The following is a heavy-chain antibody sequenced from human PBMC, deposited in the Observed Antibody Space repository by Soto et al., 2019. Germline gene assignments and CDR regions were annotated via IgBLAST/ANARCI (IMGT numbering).Heavy chain of an antibody. J-gene: IGHJ3*02. CDR2: ISMSGSTR. V-gene: IGHV3-48*03. Sequence: GGSLRLSWAASGFTFSSYEMNWVRQAPGKGLEWVSYISMSGSTRYYADSVNGRFTISRDNAKNSLYLQMNSLRAEDTAVYYCARDRFPEAFDIWGQGTMVTVSS. CDR3: ARDRFPEAFDI. CDR1: GFTFSSYE.